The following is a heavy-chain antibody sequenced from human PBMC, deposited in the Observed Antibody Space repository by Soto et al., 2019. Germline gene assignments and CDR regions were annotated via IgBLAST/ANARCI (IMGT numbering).Heavy chain of an antibody. CDR3: ASKTSYCGNPGAFDI. CDR1: GYSFTSYW. Sequence: GESLKISCKGSGYSFTSYWIGWVRQMPGKGLEWMGIIYPGDSDTRYSPSFQGQVTISADKSISTAYLQWSSLKASDTAMYYCASKTSYCGNPGAFDIWGQGTMVTVSS. CDR2: IYPGDSDT. J-gene: IGHJ3*02. V-gene: IGHV5-51*01. D-gene: IGHD2-15*01.